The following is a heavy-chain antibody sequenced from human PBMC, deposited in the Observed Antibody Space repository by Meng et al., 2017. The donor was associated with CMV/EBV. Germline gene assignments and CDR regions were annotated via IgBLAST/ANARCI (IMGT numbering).Heavy chain of an antibody. CDR1: GYTFTSYD. J-gene: IGHJ6*02. V-gene: IGHV1-69*05. Sequence: SVKVSCKASGYTFTSYDINWVRQATGQGLEWMGGIIPIFGTANYAQKFQGRVTITTDESTSTAYMELSSLRSEDTAVYYCARGIVVVPAALSYYYYYGMDVWGQGTTVTVSS. D-gene: IGHD2-2*01. CDR3: ARGIVVVPAALSYYYYYGMDV. CDR2: IIPIFGTA.